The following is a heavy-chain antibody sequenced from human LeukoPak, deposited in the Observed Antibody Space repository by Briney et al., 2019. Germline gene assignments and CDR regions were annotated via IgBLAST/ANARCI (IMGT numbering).Heavy chain of an antibody. CDR3: ARGGLGGAYYFDF. D-gene: IGHD3-16*01. J-gene: IGHJ4*02. CDR2: ISWNSGSI. CDR1: GFTFDDYA. V-gene: IGHV3-9*01. Sequence: GGSLRLSCAASGFTFDDYAMHWVRQAPGKGLEWVSGISWNSGSIGYADSVKGRFTISRDNAKNSLYLQMNSLRAEDTAVYYCARGGLGGAYYFDFWGQGTLVTVSS.